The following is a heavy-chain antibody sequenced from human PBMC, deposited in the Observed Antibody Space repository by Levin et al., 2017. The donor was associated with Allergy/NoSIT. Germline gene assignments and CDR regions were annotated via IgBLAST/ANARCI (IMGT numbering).Heavy chain of an antibody. Sequence: QPGGSLRLSCAASGFTFSDSTIHWVRQASGKGLEWIGRVRSKTNNYATTYAASVKGRFTVSRDDSKNTAYLQMNSLKTEDTAMYYCTRRGEGYSSDYWGQGTLVTVSS. CDR1: GFTFSDST. V-gene: IGHV3-73*01. CDR2: VRSKTNNYAT. D-gene: IGHD6-13*01. CDR3: TRRGEGYSSDY. J-gene: IGHJ4*02.